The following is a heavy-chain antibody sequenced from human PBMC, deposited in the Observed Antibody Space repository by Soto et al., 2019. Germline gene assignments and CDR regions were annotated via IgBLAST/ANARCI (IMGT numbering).Heavy chain of an antibody. CDR2: ISAYNGNT. D-gene: IGHD3-22*01. CDR3: ARDPRTRVVITENRFDP. CDR1: GYTFTSYG. Sequence: ASLKVSCKASGYTFTSYGISWVRQAPGQGLEWMGWISAYNGNTNYAQKLQGRVTMTTDTSTSTAYMELRSLRSDDTAVYYCARDPRTRVVITENRFDPWGQGTLVTVSS. V-gene: IGHV1-18*01. J-gene: IGHJ5*02.